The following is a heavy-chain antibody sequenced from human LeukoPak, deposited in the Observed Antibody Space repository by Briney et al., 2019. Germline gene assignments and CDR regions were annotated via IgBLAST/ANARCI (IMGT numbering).Heavy chain of an antibody. V-gene: IGHV4-38-2*02. J-gene: IGHJ3*02. CDR1: GYSISSGYY. Sequence: SETLSLTCTGSGYSISSGYYWGWIRQPPGKGLEWIGSIYHSGSTYYNPSLKSRVTISVDTSKNQFSLKLSSVTAADTAVYYCARDPIVGATAGAFDIWGQGTMVTVSS. CDR3: ARDPIVGATAGAFDI. D-gene: IGHD1-26*01. CDR2: IYHSGST.